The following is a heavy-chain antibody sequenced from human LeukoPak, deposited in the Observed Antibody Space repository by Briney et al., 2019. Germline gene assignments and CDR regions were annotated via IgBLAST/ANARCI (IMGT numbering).Heavy chain of an antibody. CDR3: ATQRGIGFRFDP. CDR1: GGSISSYY. J-gene: IGHJ5*02. D-gene: IGHD3-16*01. CDR2: IYTSGST. V-gene: IGHV4-4*09. Sequence: SETLSLTCTVSGGSISSYYWSWIRQPPGKGLEWIGYIYTSGSTNYNPSLKSRVTISVDTSKNQFSLKLSSVTAADTAVYYCATQRGIGFRFDPWGQGTLVTVSS.